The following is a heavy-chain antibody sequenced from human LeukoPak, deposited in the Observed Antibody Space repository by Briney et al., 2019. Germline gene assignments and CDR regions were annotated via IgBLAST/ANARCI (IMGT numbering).Heavy chain of an antibody. V-gene: IGHV1-18*01. Sequence: GSSVKVSCKASGYTFTSYGISWVRQAPGQGLEWMGWISAYNGNTNYAQKLQGRVTMTTDTSTSTAYMELRSLRSDDTAVYYCARGSELLPFELDYYYMDVWGKGTTVTVSS. CDR3: ARGSELLPFELDYYYMDV. CDR1: GYTFTSYG. J-gene: IGHJ6*03. CDR2: ISAYNGNT. D-gene: IGHD1-26*01.